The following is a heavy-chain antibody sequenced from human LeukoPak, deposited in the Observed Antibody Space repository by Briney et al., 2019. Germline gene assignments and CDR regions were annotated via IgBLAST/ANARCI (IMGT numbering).Heavy chain of an antibody. CDR3: ARDYHSRYEDY. V-gene: IGHV4-30-4*01. CDR2: IYYTGNT. CDR1: GGSISSDDYY. D-gene: IGHD5-12*01. J-gene: IGHJ4*02. Sequence: PSETLSLTCTVSGGSISSDDYYWSWIRQPPGKGLEWIGYIYYTGNTYYNPSLRSRLTISVDTSKSQFSLRLNSVTAADTAVYYCARDYHSRYEDYWGQGTLVTVSS.